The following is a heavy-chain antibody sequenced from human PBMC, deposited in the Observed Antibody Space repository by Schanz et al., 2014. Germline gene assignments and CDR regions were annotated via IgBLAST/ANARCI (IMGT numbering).Heavy chain of an antibody. Sequence: EVQLVESGGGLVKPGESLRLSCAASGFTFRSYGMHWVRQAPGKGLEWVSRMIGSGSSVFYADSVKGRFTISRDNSKNTLYLQMNSLRAEDTAVYYCAKVAPAATYLDSWGLGTLVTVSS. V-gene: IGHV3-23*04. D-gene: IGHD2-2*01. J-gene: IGHJ4*02. CDR1: GFTFRSYG. CDR2: MIGSGSSV. CDR3: AKVAPAATYLDS.